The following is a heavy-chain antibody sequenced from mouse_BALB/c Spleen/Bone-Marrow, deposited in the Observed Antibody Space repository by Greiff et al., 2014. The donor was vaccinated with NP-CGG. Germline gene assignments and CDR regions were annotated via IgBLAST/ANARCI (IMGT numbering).Heavy chain of an antibody. Sequence: SGAELVKPGASVKLSCKASGYTFTSYWMHWVKQRPGQGLEWIGEINPSNGRTNYNEKFKSKATLTVDKSSSTAYIQLSSLTSEDSAVYYCARWGITLAYWGQGTLVTVSA. CDR1: GYTFTSYW. D-gene: IGHD2-4*01. V-gene: IGHV1S81*02. J-gene: IGHJ3*01. CDR3: ARWGITLAY. CDR2: INPSNGRT.